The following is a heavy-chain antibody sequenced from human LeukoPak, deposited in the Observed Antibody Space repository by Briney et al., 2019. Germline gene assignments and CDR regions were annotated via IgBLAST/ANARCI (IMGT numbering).Heavy chain of an antibody. CDR2: IHYSGTT. D-gene: IGHD4-17*01. Sequence: SETLSLTCTVSGGSITSSSYSWGWIRQPPGKGLEWIGTIHYSGTTYYNPSLNSRVTIFVDTSKKYFSLKLSSVTAADTAVYYCASPPLDYGDYSIDYWGHGTLVTVSS. J-gene: IGHJ4*01. CDR3: ASPPLDYGDYSIDY. V-gene: IGHV4-39*02. CDR1: GGSITSSSYS.